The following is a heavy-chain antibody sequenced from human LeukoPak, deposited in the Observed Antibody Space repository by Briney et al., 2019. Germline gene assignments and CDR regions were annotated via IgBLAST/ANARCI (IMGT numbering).Heavy chain of an antibody. V-gene: IGHV1-46*01. CDR3: ARKRLRDYGMDV. Sequence: ASVKVSCKASGYTFTSYYMHWLRQAPGQGLEWMGIINPSGGDTTYAQKLQGRVTLTRDTSTSTVYMELSSLRSEDTAVYYCARKRLRDYGMDVWGQGTTVTVSS. CDR2: INPSGGDT. J-gene: IGHJ6*02. CDR1: GYTFTSYY.